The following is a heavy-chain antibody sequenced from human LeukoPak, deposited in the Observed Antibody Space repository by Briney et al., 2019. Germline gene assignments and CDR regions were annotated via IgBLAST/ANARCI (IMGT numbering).Heavy chain of an antibody. J-gene: IGHJ4*02. Sequence: GGSLRLSCAVSGFTFSNAWMTWVRQAPGKGLEWVGRIKSRTDGGTIDYAAPVKGRFTISRDDSKNTLYLQMNSLDTEDTAVYFCHRSYPYDYWGQGTLVTVSS. CDR1: GFTFSNAW. D-gene: IGHD3-16*02. CDR2: IKSRTDGGTI. V-gene: IGHV3-15*01. CDR3: HRSYPYDY.